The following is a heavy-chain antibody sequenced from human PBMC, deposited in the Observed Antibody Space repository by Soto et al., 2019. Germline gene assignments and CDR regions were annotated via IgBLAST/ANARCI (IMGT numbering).Heavy chain of an antibody. J-gene: IGHJ4*02. V-gene: IGHV3-23*01. CDR2: ISGSGVST. D-gene: IGHD1-26*01. CDR1: GFTFSSYA. CDR3: ARRGSGSYYDY. Sequence: EVQLLESRGGLVQPGGSLRLSCAASGFTFSSYAMRWVRQAPVKGLEWVSAISGSGVSTYYADSVKGRFTISRDNSKNTLYLQMTSLKSEYTAVYYCARRGSGSYYDYWGQGTVVTVSS.